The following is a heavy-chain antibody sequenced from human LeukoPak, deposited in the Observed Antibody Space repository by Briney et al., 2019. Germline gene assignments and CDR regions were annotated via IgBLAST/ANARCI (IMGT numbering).Heavy chain of an antibody. CDR2: ISSSSSYI. V-gene: IGHV3-21*01. CDR1: GFTFSSYS. CDR3: ARDGYGDYTTGGAFDI. D-gene: IGHD4-17*01. J-gene: IGHJ3*02. Sequence: GGSLRLSCAASGFTFSSYSMNWVRQAPGKGLEWVSSISSSSSYIYYADSVKGRFTISRDNAKNSLYLQMNNLRAEDTAVYYCARDGYGDYTTGGAFDIWGQGTMVTVSS.